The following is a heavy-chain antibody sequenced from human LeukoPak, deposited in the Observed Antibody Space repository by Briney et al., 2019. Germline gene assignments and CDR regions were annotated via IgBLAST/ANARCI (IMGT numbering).Heavy chain of an antibody. CDR2: IYPGDSDT. D-gene: IGHD3-3*01. Sequence: GESLKISCKGSGYSFTSYWIGWVRQMPGKGLEWMGIIYPGDSDTRYSPSFQGQVTISADKSISTAYPQWSSLKASDTAMYYCARRYDYDFWSGYERGFDYWGQGTLVTVSS. V-gene: IGHV5-51*01. J-gene: IGHJ4*02. CDR1: GYSFTSYW. CDR3: ARRYDYDFWSGYERGFDY.